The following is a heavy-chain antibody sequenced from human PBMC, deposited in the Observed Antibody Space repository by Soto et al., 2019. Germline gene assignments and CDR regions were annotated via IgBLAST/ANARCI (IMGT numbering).Heavy chain of an antibody. V-gene: IGHV3-66*01. CDR2: IYNGGTT. D-gene: IGHD3-9*01. Sequence: GGSLRLSCAASGFTVSSNYMTWVRQAPGKGLEWASVIYNGGTTGYADSVKGRFIISRDNSKNTLYLQMNSLRAEDTAVYYCARVGYGLLTAYFDYWGQGT. CDR1: GFTVSSNY. J-gene: IGHJ4*02. CDR3: ARVGYGLLTAYFDY.